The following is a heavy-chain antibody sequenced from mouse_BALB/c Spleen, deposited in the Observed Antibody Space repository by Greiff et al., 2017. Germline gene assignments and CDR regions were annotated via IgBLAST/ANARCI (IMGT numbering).Heavy chain of an antibody. J-gene: IGHJ4*01. CDR3: ARNDYEAMDY. CDR1: GFTFSSYG. V-gene: IGHV5-6*01. Sequence: EVKLMESGGDLVKPGGSLKLSCAASGFTFSSYGMSWVRQTPDKRLEWVATISSGGSYTYYPDSVKGRFTISRDNAKNTLYLQMSSLKSEDTAMYYCARNDYEAMDYWGQGTSVTVSS. CDR2: ISSGGSYT.